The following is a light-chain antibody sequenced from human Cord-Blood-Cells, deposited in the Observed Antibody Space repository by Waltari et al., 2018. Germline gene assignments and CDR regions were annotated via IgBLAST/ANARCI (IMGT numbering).Light chain of an antibody. CDR2: DVS. J-gene: IGLJ3*02. CDR1: SSDVGGYNY. Sequence: QSALTQPASVSGSPGQSITISCTGTSSDVGGYNYVSWCQQHPGKAPKLMIYDVSKRPSGVSNRFSGSKSGNTASLTISGLQAEDEADYYCSSYTSSSTYWVFGGGTKLTVL. V-gene: IGLV2-14*01. CDR3: SSYTSSSTYWV.